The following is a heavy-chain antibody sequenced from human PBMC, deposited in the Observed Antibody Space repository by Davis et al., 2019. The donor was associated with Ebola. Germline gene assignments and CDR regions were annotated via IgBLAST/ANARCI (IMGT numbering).Heavy chain of an antibody. CDR2: INSDGSST. CDR3: ARANPLSGYSFDY. J-gene: IGHJ4*02. CDR1: GFAFSSFW. D-gene: IGHD2/OR15-2a*01. Sequence: GESLKISCAASGFAFSSFWMHWVRQAPGKGLVWVSRINSDGSSTSYADPVKGRFTISRDNAKNTLYLQMNSLRAEDTAVYYCARANPLSGYSFDYWGQGTLVTVSS. V-gene: IGHV3-74*01.